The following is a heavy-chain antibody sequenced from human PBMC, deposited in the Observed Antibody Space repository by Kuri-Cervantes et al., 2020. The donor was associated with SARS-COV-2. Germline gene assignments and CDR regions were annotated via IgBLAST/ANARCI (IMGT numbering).Heavy chain of an antibody. CDR1: GDSVSSNSAA. V-gene: IGHV6-1*01. D-gene: IGHD6-13*01. Sequence: TLSLTCDLSGDSVSSNSAAWNWIRQSPSRGLEWLGRTFYRSKWYNDYAVSVKSRITINPDTSKNQFSLQLNSVTPEDTAVYYCARDRDLAGGMDVWGQGTTVTVSS. J-gene: IGHJ6*02. CDR2: TFYRSKWYN. CDR3: ARDRDLAGGMDV.